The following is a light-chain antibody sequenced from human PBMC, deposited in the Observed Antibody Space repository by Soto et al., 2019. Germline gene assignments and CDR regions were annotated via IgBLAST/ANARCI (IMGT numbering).Light chain of an antibody. V-gene: IGLV2-14*01. CDR3: SSYTGRSTNFA. CDR2: EVS. Sequence: QSVLTQPASVSGSPGQSITISCTGTSSDVGGYNYVSWYQQHPGKAPKLMIYEVSNRPSGVSNRFSGSKSGNTASLTISGLQAEDEADYYCSSYTGRSTNFAFGTGPRSPS. J-gene: IGLJ1*01. CDR1: SSDVGGYNY.